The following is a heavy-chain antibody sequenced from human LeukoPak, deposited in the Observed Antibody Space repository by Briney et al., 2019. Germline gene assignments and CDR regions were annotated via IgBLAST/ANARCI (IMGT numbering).Heavy chain of an antibody. CDR2: IKQDGSET. D-gene: IGHD6-13*01. CDR3: ARVDGSSSCPDY. J-gene: IGHJ4*02. Sequence: PGGSLRLSCAASGFTFSSYWMSWVRQAPGKGLEWVANIKQDGSETHYVDSVKGRFTISRDNAKNLLYLEMNSLRVEDTALYYCARVDGSSSCPDYWGQGTLVTVSS. CDR1: GFTFSSYW. V-gene: IGHV3-7*01.